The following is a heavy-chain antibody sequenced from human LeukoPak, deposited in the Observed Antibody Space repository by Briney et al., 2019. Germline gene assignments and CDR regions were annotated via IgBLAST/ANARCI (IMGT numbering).Heavy chain of an antibody. Sequence: PGGSLRLSCAASGFTFSSYAMHWVRQAPGKGLEWVAVISYDGSNKYYADPVKGRFTISRDNSKNTLYLQMNSLRAEDTAVYYCASITTVTTNGAYWGQGTLVTVSS. J-gene: IGHJ4*02. CDR1: GFTFSSYA. CDR2: ISYDGSNK. V-gene: IGHV3-30-3*01. CDR3: ASITTVTTNGAY. D-gene: IGHD4-17*01.